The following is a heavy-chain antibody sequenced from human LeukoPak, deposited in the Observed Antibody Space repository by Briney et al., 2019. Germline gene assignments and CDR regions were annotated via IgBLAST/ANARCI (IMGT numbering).Heavy chain of an antibody. CDR2: ISAYNGNT. CDR3: ARDYSSGHGDY. CDR1: GYTFTSYG. D-gene: IGHD3-22*01. Sequence: GASVTVSCTASGYTFTSYGISWVRQAPGQGLEWMGWISAYNGNTNYAQRLQGRVTMTTDTSTSTAYMELRSLRSDDTAVYYCARDYSSGHGDYWGQGTLVTVSS. J-gene: IGHJ4*02. V-gene: IGHV1-18*01.